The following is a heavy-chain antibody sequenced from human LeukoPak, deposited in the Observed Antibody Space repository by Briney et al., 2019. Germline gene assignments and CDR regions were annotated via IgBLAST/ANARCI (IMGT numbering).Heavy chain of an antibody. V-gene: IGHV3-48*01. Sequence: GGSLRLSCAASGFTFSSYSMNWVRQAPGKGLEWVSYISSSSSTIYYAGSVKGRFTICRDNAKNSLYLQMNSLRAEDTAVYYCARSTTVVTWGQGTLVTVSS. CDR1: GFTFSSYS. D-gene: IGHD4-23*01. CDR2: ISSSSSTI. CDR3: ARSTTVVT. J-gene: IGHJ5*02.